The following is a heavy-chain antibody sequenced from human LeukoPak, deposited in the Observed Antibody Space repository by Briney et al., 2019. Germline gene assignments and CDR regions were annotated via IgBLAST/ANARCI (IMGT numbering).Heavy chain of an antibody. CDR3: TTDHCRTGTTFNFDY. CDR1: GFTFSNAW. CDR2: IKSKTDGGTT. J-gene: IGHJ4*02. V-gene: IGHV3-15*01. Sequence: GGSLRLSCAASGFTFSNAWMSWVRQAPGKGLEWVGRIKSKTDGGTTDYAAPVKGRFTISRDDSKNTLYLQMNSLKTEDTAVYYCTTDHCRTGTTFNFDYWGQGTLVTVSS. D-gene: IGHD1-1*01.